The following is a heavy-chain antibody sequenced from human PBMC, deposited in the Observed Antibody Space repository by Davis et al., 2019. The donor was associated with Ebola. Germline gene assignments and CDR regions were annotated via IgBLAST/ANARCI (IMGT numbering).Heavy chain of an antibody. CDR3: ATQDVLVVLGDKGDSAYGMDV. D-gene: IGHD2-15*01. CDR2: ISGSGGST. Sequence: GESLKISCAASGFTFSSYAMSWVRQAPGKGLEWVSAISGSGGSTYYADSVKGRFIISRDNSKNTLYLQMSSLRAEDTAVYYCATQDVLVVLGDKGDSAYGMDVWGQGTTVTVSS. CDR1: GFTFSSYA. V-gene: IGHV3-23*01. J-gene: IGHJ6*02.